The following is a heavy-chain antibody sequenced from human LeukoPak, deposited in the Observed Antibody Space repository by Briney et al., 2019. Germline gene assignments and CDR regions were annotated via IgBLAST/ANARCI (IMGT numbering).Heavy chain of an antibody. V-gene: IGHV1-2*06. Sequence: ASVKVSCKASGYTFTGYYMHWVRQAPGQGLEWMGRINPNSGGTNYAQKFQSRVTMTRDTSISTAYMELSRLRSDDTAVYYCARPRAGYAYYFDYWGQGTLVTVSS. CDR3: ARPRAGYAYYFDY. J-gene: IGHJ4*02. CDR1: GYTFTGYY. D-gene: IGHD1-1*01. CDR2: INPNSGGT.